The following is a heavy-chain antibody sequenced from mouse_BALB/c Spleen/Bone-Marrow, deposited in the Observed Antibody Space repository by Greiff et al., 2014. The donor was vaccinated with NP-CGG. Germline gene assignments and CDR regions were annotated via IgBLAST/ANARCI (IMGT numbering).Heavy chain of an antibody. D-gene: IGHD1-1*01. Sequence: EVQLQQSGAGLAKPGASVKLSCTASGFNIKDTYMHWVKQRPEQGLEWIGRIDPANGDTKYDPKFQGKATITADTSSNTDYLQLSSLTSEDTAVYYCTKPSFYYGSSYWYFDVWGAGTTVTVSS. V-gene: IGHV14-3*02. J-gene: IGHJ1*01. CDR3: TKPSFYYGSSYWYFDV. CDR1: GFNIKDTY. CDR2: IDPANGDT.